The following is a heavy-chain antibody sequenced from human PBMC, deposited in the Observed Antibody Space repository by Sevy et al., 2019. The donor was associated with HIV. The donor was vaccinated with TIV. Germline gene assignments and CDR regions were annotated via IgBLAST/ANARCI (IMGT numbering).Heavy chain of an antibody. J-gene: IGHJ4*02. CDR2: IKSKTDDGTT. V-gene: IGHV3-15*01. CDR3: ATDRDYGDYAGGFDS. CDR1: GFTFNNAW. D-gene: IGHD4-17*01. Sequence: GGSLRLSCAAAGFTFNNAWMSWVRQAPGKGLEWVGRIKSKTDDGTTDYAAPGKGRITISRDDSKNTLLLQMNSLQSADTAVYYCATDRDYGDYAGGFDSCGQGTLVTVSS.